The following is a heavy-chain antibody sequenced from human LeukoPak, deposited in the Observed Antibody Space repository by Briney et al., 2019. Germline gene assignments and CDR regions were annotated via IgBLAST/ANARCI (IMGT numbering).Heavy chain of an antibody. Sequence: ASVKVSCKASGYTFTSYDINWVRQATGQGLEWMRWMNPNSGNTGYAQKFQGRVTMTRNTSISTAYMELSSLRSEDTAVYYCARGRGRRYCSSTSCYTVNFDYWGQGTLVTVSS. CDR2: MNPNSGNT. J-gene: IGHJ4*02. CDR3: ARGRGRRYCSSTSCYTVNFDY. V-gene: IGHV1-8*01. CDR1: GYTFTSYD. D-gene: IGHD2-2*02.